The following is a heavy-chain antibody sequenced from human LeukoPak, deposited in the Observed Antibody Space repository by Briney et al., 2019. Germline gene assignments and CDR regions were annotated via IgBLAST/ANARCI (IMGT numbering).Heavy chain of an antibody. CDR3: AKSLAAAGNY. D-gene: IGHD6-13*01. Sequence: GGSLRLSCAASGFIFSSYAMNWVRQAPGKGLEWVSGLSGSGRGGSTYYAASVKGRFTISRENSKNTLYLQMNSLRAEDTAVYYCAKSLAAAGNYWGQGTLVTVSS. CDR2: LSGSGRGGST. CDR1: GFIFSSYA. J-gene: IGHJ4*02. V-gene: IGHV3-23*01.